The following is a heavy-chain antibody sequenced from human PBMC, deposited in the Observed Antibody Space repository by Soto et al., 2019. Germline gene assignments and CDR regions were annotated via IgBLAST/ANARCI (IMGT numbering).Heavy chain of an antibody. J-gene: IGHJ4*02. CDR1: GFTFNTYS. V-gene: IGHV3-21*01. Sequence: GGSLRLSCAASGFTFNTYSMNWVRQAPGKGLEWISSISSGSSYIYYADSVTGRFTISRDNAKNSLFLQVNSLRVEDTAVYYWGRGDLGSFFFDSWGQGIVATVSS. CDR2: ISSGSSYI. CDR3: GRGDLGSFFFDS. D-gene: IGHD3-10*01.